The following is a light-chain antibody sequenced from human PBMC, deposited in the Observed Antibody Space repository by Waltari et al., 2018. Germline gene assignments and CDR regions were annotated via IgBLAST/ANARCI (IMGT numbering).Light chain of an antibody. CDR2: GNT. V-gene: IGLV1-40*01. Sequence: QSVLTQPPSVSGAPGQRVTISCAGRSPNIGANFDGQWYQQVPGTAPKLLIHGNTNRPSGVPGRFSGSKSGTSASLAITGLQPEDEADYYCQSYDNSLTTWVFGGGTTLTVL. CDR1: SPNIGANFD. J-gene: IGLJ3*02. CDR3: QSYDNSLTTWV.